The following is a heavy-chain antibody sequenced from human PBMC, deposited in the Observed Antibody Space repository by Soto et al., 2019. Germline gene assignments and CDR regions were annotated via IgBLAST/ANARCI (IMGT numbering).Heavy chain of an antibody. D-gene: IGHD2-2*01. J-gene: IGHJ5*02. V-gene: IGHV5-51*01. CDR3: ARRRHGSSRRCSRNWFDP. CDR2: IYGGDSEI. CDR1: GFTFTKHW. Sequence: GASLQISCETSGFTFTKHWIGWVRQMPGKGLEWMGVIYGGDSEIRYNPSFRGQVTISVDRSINTAYLQWNSLKASDTAMYLCARRRHGSSRRCSRNWFDPCGQRSSVTVCS.